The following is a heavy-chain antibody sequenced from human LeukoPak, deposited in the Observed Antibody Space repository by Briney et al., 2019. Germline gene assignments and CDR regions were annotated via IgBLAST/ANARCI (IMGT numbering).Heavy chain of an antibody. D-gene: IGHD6-19*01. J-gene: IGHJ6*02. CDR3: ARVEQWLVHYYCYGMDV. CDR2: ISAYNGNT. Sequence: ASVKVSCKASGYTFTSYGISWVRQAPGQGLEWMGWISAYNGNTNYAQKLQGRVTMTTDTSTSTAYMELRSLRSDDTAVYYCARVEQWLVHYYCYGMDVWGQGTTVTVSS. CDR1: GYTFTSYG. V-gene: IGHV1-18*01.